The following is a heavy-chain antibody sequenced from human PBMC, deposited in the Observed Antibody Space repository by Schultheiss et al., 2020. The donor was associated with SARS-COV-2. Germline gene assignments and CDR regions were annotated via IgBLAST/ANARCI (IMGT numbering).Heavy chain of an antibody. V-gene: IGHV1-2*06. CDR3: ARQCSSTSCFAAQDAFDI. J-gene: IGHJ3*02. CDR1: GYTFNNYG. Sequence: ASVKVSCKASGYTFNNYGISWVRQAPGQGLEWMGRINPNSGGTNYAQKFQGRVTMTRDTSISTAYMELSSLRSEDTAVYYCARQCSSTSCFAAQDAFDIWGQGTMVTVSS. CDR2: INPNSGGT. D-gene: IGHD2-2*01.